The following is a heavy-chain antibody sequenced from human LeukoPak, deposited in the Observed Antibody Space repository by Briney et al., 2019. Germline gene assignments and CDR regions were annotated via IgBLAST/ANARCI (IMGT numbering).Heavy chain of an antibody. D-gene: IGHD3-10*01. CDR3: ARFYASGGDY. J-gene: IGHJ4*02. CDR2: IYTSGGT. V-gene: IGHV4-4*07. CDR1: GGSISSYY. Sequence: PSETLSLTCTVSGGSISSYYWSWIRQPAGKGLEWIGHIYTSGGTNYNPSLKSRVTMSLDTSKNQFSLKLSSVTAADTAVYYCARFYASGGDYWGQGTLVTVSS.